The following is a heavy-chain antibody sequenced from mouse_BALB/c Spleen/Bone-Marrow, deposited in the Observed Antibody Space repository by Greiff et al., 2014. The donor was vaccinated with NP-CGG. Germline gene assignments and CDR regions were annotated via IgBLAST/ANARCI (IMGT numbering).Heavy chain of an antibody. V-gene: IGHV1-87*01. Sequence: VQLVESGAELARPGASVKLSCKASGYTFTSYWIQWVKQRPGQGLEWIGAIYPGDGDTRYTQKFKGKATLTADKSSSTAYMQLSSLASEDSAVYYCARSEGNYAMDYWGQGTSVTVSS. CDR2: IYPGDGDT. CDR1: GYTFTSYW. J-gene: IGHJ4*01. CDR3: ARSEGNYAMDY.